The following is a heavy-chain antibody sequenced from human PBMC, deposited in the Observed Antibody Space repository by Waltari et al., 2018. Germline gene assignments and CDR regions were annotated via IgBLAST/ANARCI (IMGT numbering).Heavy chain of an antibody. Sequence: QVQLVQSGAEVKKPGASVKVSCKASGYTFTSYDINWVRQATGQGLEWMGWMNPNSGNTGYAQKFQGRVTMARNTSISTAYMELSSLRSEDTAVYYCARGTSSWYRFHYYYYGMDVWGQGTTVTVSS. CDR1: GYTFTSYD. CDR2: MNPNSGNT. J-gene: IGHJ6*02. CDR3: ARGTSSWYRFHYYYYGMDV. D-gene: IGHD6-13*01. V-gene: IGHV1-8*01.